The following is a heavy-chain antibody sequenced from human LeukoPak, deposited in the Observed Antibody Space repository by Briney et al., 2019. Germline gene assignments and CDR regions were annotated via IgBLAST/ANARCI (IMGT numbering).Heavy chain of an antibody. J-gene: IGHJ5*02. CDR1: GGTISSYY. V-gene: IGHV4-59*12. CDR3: ARDSYYDFWSGYVNWFDP. Sequence: SETLSLTCTVSGGTISSYYWNWIRQPPGKGLEWIGYIHYSGSTKYNPSLKSRVTISVDTSKNQFSLKLSSVTAADTAVYYCARDSYYDFWSGYVNWFDPWGQGTLVIVSP. CDR2: IHYSGST. D-gene: IGHD3-3*01.